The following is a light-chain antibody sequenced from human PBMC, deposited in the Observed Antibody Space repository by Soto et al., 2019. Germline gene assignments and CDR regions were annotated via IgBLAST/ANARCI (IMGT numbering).Light chain of an antibody. CDR2: NTT. V-gene: IGLV8-61*01. CDR3: ALYVGSGTVV. CDR1: SGSVSTSYY. Sequence: QTVVTQEPSFSVSPGGSVILTCGLTSGSVSTSYYPSWYQQSPGLAPRTLIYNTTTPSSGVPARFSASILGNKAALTITGAQSDDESDYLCALYVGSGTVVFGGGTKLTVL. J-gene: IGLJ2*01.